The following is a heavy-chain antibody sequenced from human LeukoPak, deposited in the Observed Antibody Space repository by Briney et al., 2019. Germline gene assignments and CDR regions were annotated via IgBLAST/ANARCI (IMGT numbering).Heavy chain of an antibody. D-gene: IGHD3-3*01. CDR1: RFTFDDYA. CDR2: ITWNSGTI. CDR3: ARRGNDFWSGYIRAFDI. Sequence: LPGGSLRLSCVASRFTFDDYAMHWVRQAPGKGLEWVSGITWNSGTIGYADSVKGRFTISRDNAKNSLYLQMNSLRAEDTAVYYCARRGNDFWSGYIRAFDIWGQGTMVTVSS. J-gene: IGHJ3*02. V-gene: IGHV3-9*01.